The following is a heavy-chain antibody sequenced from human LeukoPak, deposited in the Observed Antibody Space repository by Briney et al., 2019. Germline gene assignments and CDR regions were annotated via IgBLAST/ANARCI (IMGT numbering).Heavy chain of an antibody. CDR2: ISRSAGTI. CDR3: ERDGGYSYGSNWFDP. J-gene: IGHJ5*02. D-gene: IGHD5-18*01. Sequence: GGSLRLSCAASGFTFSSYEMNWVRQAPGKGLEWVSYISRSAGTIYYADSVKGRFTISRDKAKNSMYLQMNSLRAEDTAVHYCERDGGYSYGSNWFDPWGQGTLVTVSS. V-gene: IGHV3-48*03. CDR1: GFTFSSYE.